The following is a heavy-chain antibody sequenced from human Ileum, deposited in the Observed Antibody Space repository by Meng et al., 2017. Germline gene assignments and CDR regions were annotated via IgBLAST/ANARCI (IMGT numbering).Heavy chain of an antibody. CDR1: GGPFSNYD. D-gene: IGHD3-22*01. V-gene: IGHV4-59*01. J-gene: IGHJ5*02. CDR2: VYYSGST. Sequence: SETLSLTCTVSGGPFSNYDWSWIRQSPGKGLEWIGYVYYSGSTKYNPALKSRVTISLDTSKHQFSLTLNSVTAADTAIYYCAGASSCYYWFDPWGQGTPVTVSS. CDR3: AGASSCYYWFDP.